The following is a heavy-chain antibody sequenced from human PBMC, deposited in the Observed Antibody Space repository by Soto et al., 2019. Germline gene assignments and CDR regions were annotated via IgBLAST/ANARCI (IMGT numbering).Heavy chain of an antibody. CDR1: GGSFSGYY. Sequence: QVQLQQWGAGLLKPSETLSLTCAVYGGSFSGYYWSWIRQPPGKGLEWIGEINHSGSTNYNPSLKSRVTISVDTSKKQFYLKLSSVTDADTAVYYCARVSGIYYYGMDVWGQGTTVTVSS. CDR2: INHSGST. J-gene: IGHJ6*02. D-gene: IGHD3-10*01. CDR3: ARVSGIYYYGMDV. V-gene: IGHV4-34*01.